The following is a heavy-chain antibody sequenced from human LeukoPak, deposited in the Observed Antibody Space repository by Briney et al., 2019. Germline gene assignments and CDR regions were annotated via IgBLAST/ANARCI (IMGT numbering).Heavy chain of an antibody. D-gene: IGHD3-22*01. CDR1: GYTFTGYY. Sequence: ASVKVSCKASGYTFTGYYMHWVRQAPGQGLEWMGRINPNSGGTNYAQKFQGRVTMTRDTSISTAYMELSRLRSDDTAVYYCASAKYYDSSGYLAGCFDYWGRGTLVTVSS. CDR3: ASAKYYDSSGYLAGCFDY. V-gene: IGHV1-2*06. CDR2: INPNSGGT. J-gene: IGHJ4*02.